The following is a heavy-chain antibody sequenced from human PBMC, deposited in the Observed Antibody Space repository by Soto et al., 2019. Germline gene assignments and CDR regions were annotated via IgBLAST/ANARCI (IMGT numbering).Heavy chain of an antibody. CDR2: IYYSGST. V-gene: IGHV4-39*01. D-gene: IGHD5-18*01. J-gene: IGHJ3*02. CDR3: ARRDTAMVTGAFDI. Sequence: SETLSLTCTVCGGSISSSSYYWGWIRQPPGKGLEWIGSIYYSGSTYYNPSLKSRVTISVDTSKNQFSLKLSSVTAADTAVYYCARRDTAMVTGAFDIWGQGTMVTVSS. CDR1: GGSISSSSYY.